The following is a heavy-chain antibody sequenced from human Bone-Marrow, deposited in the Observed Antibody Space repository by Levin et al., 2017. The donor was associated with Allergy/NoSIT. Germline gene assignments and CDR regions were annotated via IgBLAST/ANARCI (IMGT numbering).Heavy chain of an antibody. D-gene: IGHD4-11*01. Sequence: GGSLRLSCAASGFTVSSNYMSWVRQAPGKGLEWVSVIYSGGSTYYADSVKGRFTISRDNSKNTLYLQMNSLRAEDTAVYYCARVNSNYGFDYYGMDVWGQGTTVTVSS. V-gene: IGHV3-53*01. J-gene: IGHJ6*02. CDR1: GFTVSSNY. CDR2: IYSGGST. CDR3: ARVNSNYGFDYYGMDV.